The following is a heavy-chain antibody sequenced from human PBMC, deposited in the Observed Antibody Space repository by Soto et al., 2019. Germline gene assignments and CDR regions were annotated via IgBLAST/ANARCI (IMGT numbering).Heavy chain of an antibody. CDR1: GFTFTSSA. D-gene: IGHD3-9*01. Sequence: SVKVSCKASGFTFTSSAMQWVRQARGQRLEWIGWIVVGSGNTNYAQKFQERVTITRDMSTSTAYMELSSLRSEDTAVYYCAAEIRYFDWFNWFDPWGQGTLVTVSS. J-gene: IGHJ5*02. CDR2: IVVGSGNT. V-gene: IGHV1-58*02. CDR3: AAEIRYFDWFNWFDP.